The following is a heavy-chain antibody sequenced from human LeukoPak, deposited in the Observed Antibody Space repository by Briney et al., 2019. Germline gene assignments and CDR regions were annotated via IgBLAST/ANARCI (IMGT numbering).Heavy chain of an antibody. CDR1: GYTFTSYG. D-gene: IGHD1-1*01. CDR2: ISAYNGNT. CDR3: ARVNIDWRVYYFDY. V-gene: IGHV1-18*01. J-gene: IGHJ4*02. Sequence: ASVKVSCKASGYTFTSYGISWVRQAPGQGLEWMGWISAYNGNTNYAQKLQGRVTMTTDTSTSTAYMDLKSLRSDDTAVYYCARVNIDWRVYYFDYWGQGTLVTVSS.